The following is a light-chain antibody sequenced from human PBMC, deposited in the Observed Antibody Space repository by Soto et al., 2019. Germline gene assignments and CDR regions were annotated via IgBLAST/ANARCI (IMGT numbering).Light chain of an antibody. CDR3: QHYGSGWK. J-gene: IGKJ1*01. V-gene: IGKV1-5*01. CDR1: QSISNR. Sequence: IQVNQSPSTLSRSVRDTVTITCRASQSISNRLAWYQQKPGKAPKVLIYDASSLESGVPSRFSGSGSATEFILTISSLQPEDFATYHCQHYGSGWKFGEGTKVEIK. CDR2: DAS.